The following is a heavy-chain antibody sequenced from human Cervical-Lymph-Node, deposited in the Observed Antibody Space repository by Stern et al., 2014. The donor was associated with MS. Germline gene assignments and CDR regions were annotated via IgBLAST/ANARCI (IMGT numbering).Heavy chain of an antibody. Sequence: EVQLVESGGELVQPGGSLRLSCAASGFTFSSYWLHWFRQAPRKGLDWVSRIDTDGGPTNYADSVKGRFTISRDNAENTLYLQMNSLRAEDTAVYYFARDSSGRDDFWGQGTLVTVSS. CDR3: ARDSSGRDDF. CDR2: IDTDGGPT. D-gene: IGHD6-25*01. V-gene: IGHV3-74*01. CDR1: GFTFSSYW. J-gene: IGHJ4*02.